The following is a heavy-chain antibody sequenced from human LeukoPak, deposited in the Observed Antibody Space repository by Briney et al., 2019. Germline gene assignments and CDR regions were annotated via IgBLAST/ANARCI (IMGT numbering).Heavy chain of an antibody. Sequence: SVKVSCKASGYTFTSYGISWVRQAPGQGLEWMGGIIPIFGTANYAQKFQGRVTITADESTSTAYMELSSLRSEDTAVYYCARDPSYYYDSSGYYYRGDGDAFDIWGQGTMVTVSS. CDR1: GYTFTSYG. J-gene: IGHJ3*02. D-gene: IGHD3-22*01. CDR2: IIPIFGTA. CDR3: ARDPSYYYDSSGYYYRGDGDAFDI. V-gene: IGHV1-69*13.